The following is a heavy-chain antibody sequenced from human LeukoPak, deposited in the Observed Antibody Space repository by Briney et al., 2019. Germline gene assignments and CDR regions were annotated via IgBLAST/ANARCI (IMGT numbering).Heavy chain of an antibody. CDR1: GFTFSSYG. V-gene: IGHV3-30*03. J-gene: IGHJ4*02. CDR2: ISYDGPNK. D-gene: IGHD3-22*01. CDR3: ARLYLVVSFDY. Sequence: GGSLRLSCAASGFTFSSYGMHWVRQAPGKGLEWVAVISYDGPNKYYADSVKGRFTISRDNSKNTLYLQMNSLRAEDTAVYYCARLYLVVSFDYWGQGTLVTVSS.